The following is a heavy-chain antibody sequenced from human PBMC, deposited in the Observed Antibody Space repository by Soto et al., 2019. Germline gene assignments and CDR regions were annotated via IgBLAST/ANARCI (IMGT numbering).Heavy chain of an antibody. J-gene: IGHJ6*02. CDR2: ISSSSSTI. CDR1: GFTFSSYS. V-gene: IGHV3-48*02. D-gene: IGHD3-9*01. CDR3: ARVLRYFDWLPTYYGMDV. Sequence: GSLRLSCAASGFTFSSYSMNWVRQAPGKGLEWVSYISSSSSTIYYADSVKGRFTISRDNAKNSLYLQMNSLRDEDTAVYYCARVLRYFDWLPTYYGMDVWGQGTTVTVSS.